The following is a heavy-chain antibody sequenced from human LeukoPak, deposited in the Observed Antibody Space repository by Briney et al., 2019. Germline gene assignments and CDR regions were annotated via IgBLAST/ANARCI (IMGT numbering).Heavy chain of an antibody. CDR3: ARDLSQPLSFYYYGMDV. V-gene: IGHV4-4*07. D-gene: IGHD2-2*01. CDR2: IYTSGST. CDR1: GGSISSYY. J-gene: IGHJ6*02. Sequence: SETLSLTCTGSGGSISSYYWSWIRQPAGKGLEWIGRIYTSGSTNYNPSLKSRVTMSVDTSKNQFSLKLSSVTAADTAVYYCARDLSQPLSFYYYGMDVWGQGTTVTVSS.